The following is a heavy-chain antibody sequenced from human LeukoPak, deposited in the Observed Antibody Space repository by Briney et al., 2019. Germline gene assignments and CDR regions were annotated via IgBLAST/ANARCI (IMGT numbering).Heavy chain of an antibody. V-gene: IGHV3-33*01. CDR3: ARDRGFGEPISYGMDV. CDR1: GFTFSSYG. D-gene: IGHD3-10*01. CDR2: IWYDGSNK. J-gene: IGHJ6*04. Sequence: PGRSLRLSCAASGFTFSSYGMHWVRQAPGKGLEWVAAIWYDGSNKYYADSVKGRFTISRDNSKNTLYLQMNSLRAEDTAVYYCARDRGFGEPISYGMDVWGKGTTVTVSS.